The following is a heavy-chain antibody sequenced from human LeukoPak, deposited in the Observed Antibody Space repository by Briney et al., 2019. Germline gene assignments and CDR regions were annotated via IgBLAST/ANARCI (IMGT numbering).Heavy chain of an antibody. J-gene: IGHJ4*02. CDR2: INHSGST. Sequence: SETLSLTCAVYGGSFSGYYWSWIRQPPGKGLEWIGEINHSGSTNYNPSLKSRVTISVDTSKNQFSLKLSSVTAADTAVYYCARLGRLTWNYIGSESVYWGQGTLVTVSS. D-gene: IGHD1-7*01. CDR3: ARLGRLTWNYIGSESVY. CDR1: GGSFSGYY. V-gene: IGHV4-34*01.